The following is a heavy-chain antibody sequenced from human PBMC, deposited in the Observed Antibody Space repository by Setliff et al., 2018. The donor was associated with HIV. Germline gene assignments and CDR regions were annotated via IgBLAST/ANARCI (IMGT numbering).Heavy chain of an antibody. V-gene: IGHV4-61*02. CDR2: IHTSGNT. J-gene: IGHJ5*02. Sequence: SETLSLTCTVSGGSISSGDYYWTWIRQPAGKGLQWIGRIHTSGNTNYNPSLKSRVTISVDTSKSQFSLKLSSLTAADTAVYYRARGRTQWPNYNYFDPWGLGTLVTVSS. CDR1: GGSISSGDYY. D-gene: IGHD6-19*01. CDR3: ARGRTQWPNYNYFDP.